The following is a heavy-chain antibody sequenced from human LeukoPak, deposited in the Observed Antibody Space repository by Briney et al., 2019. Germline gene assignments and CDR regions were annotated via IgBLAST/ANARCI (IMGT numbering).Heavy chain of an antibody. CDR1: GFTFSSYW. D-gene: IGHD3-3*01. CDR2: ISADGSST. V-gene: IGHV3-74*01. Sequence: GGSLRLSCAVSGFTFSSYWMHRVRQAPGKGLVWVSRISADGSSTSYADSVKGRFTISRDNAKNTLYLQMNSLRAEDTAVYYCARGQDFWSGYYNAFDIWGQGTMVTVSS. CDR3: ARGQDFWSGYYNAFDI. J-gene: IGHJ3*02.